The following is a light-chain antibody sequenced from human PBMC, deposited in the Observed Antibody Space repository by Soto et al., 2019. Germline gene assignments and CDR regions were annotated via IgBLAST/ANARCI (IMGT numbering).Light chain of an antibody. CDR2: DAS. Sequence: EIVLTQSPGTLSLSPGERATLSCRASQSISSRLLAWYQQKPGQAPRLLMYDASSRATGIPDRFSGSGSGTDFTLTINRLEPEDFAVYYCQLYGTSLFTFGAGTKVDIK. CDR3: QLYGTSLFT. J-gene: IGKJ4*01. V-gene: IGKV3-20*01. CDR1: QSISSRL.